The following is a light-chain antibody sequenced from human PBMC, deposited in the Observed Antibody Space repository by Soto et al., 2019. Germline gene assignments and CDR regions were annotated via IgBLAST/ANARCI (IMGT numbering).Light chain of an antibody. V-gene: IGLV2-23*01. Sequence: QSALTQPASVSGSPGQSITISCTGSSSAGGSYRFVSWYQHHPGKVPKLIIYEGGKRPSGVSNRFSGSEPGNTASLTISGLQAEDEADYYCGSSAPSRTFVFGTGTKVTVL. CDR1: SSAGGSYRF. CDR2: EGG. CDR3: GSSAPSRTFV. J-gene: IGLJ1*01.